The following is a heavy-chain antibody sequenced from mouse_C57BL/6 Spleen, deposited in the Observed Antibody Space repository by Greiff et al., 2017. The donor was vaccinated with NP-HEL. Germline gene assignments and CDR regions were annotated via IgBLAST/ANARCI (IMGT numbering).Heavy chain of an antibody. J-gene: IGHJ4*01. Sequence: VQLQQSGAELVRPGASVTLSCKASGYTFTDYEMHWVKQTPVHGLEWIGAIDPETGGTAYNQKFKGKAILTADKSSSTAYMELRSLTSEDSAVYYCTRATVVARVNYAMDYWGQGTSVTVSS. CDR2: IDPETGGT. CDR1: GYTFTDYE. CDR3: TRATVVARVNYAMDY. D-gene: IGHD1-1*01. V-gene: IGHV1-15*01.